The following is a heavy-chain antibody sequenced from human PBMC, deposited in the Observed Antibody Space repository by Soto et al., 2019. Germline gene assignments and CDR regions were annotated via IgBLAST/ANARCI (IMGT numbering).Heavy chain of an antibody. CDR3: ARGVGIAARRIDY. CDR1: GGSISSGGYY. CDR2: IYYSGST. D-gene: IGHD6-6*01. V-gene: IGHV4-31*03. Sequence: QVQLQESGPGLVKPSQTLSLTCTVSGGSISSGGYYWSWIRQHPGKGLEWIGYIYYSGSTYYNPSLKSRVTISIDTSKNQFSLKLSSVTAADTAVYYCARGVGIAARRIDYWGQGTLVTVSS. J-gene: IGHJ4*02.